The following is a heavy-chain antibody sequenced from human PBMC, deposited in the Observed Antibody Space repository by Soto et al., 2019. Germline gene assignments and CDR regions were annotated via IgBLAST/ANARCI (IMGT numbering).Heavy chain of an antibody. D-gene: IGHD2-15*01. CDR1: GFTFSSYG. V-gene: IGHV3-30*18. CDR2: ISYDGSNK. Sequence: GGSLRLSCAASGFTFSSYGMHWVRQAPGKGLEWVAVISYDGSNKYYADSVKGRFTISRDNSKNTLYLQMTSLRAEDTAVYYCAKSHKQYCSGGSCDLSYGMDVWGQGTTVTVSS. J-gene: IGHJ6*02. CDR3: AKSHKQYCSGGSCDLSYGMDV.